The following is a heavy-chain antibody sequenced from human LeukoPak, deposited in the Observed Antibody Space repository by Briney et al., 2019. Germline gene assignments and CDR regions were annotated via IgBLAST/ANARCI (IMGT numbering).Heavy chain of an antibody. CDR3: ARVPRYGSGSYYSPNYYFDS. V-gene: IGHV4-39*07. D-gene: IGHD3-10*01. J-gene: IGHJ4*02. CDR1: GGSISTNNYY. CDR2: IYFSGST. Sequence: PSETLSLTYTVSGGSISTNNYYWGWIRQPPGKGLEWIGSIYFSGSTYYNPSLKSRVTISIDTSKNHFSLKLSSVTAADTAVYYCARVPRYGSGSYYSPNYYFDSWGQGTLVTVSS.